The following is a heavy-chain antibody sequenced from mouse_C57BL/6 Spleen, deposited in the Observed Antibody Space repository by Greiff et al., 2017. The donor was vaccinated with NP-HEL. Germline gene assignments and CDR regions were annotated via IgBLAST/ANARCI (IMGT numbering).Heavy chain of an antibody. J-gene: IGHJ4*01. Sequence: DVMLVESGGGLVKPGGSLKLSCAASGFTFSDYGMHWVRQAPEKGLEWVAYISSGSSTIYYADTVKGRFTISRDNAKNTLFLQMTSLRSEDTAMYYWARRAQAYAMDYWGQGTSVTVSS. CDR3: ARRAQAYAMDY. V-gene: IGHV5-17*01. D-gene: IGHD3-2*02. CDR1: GFTFSDYG. CDR2: ISSGSSTI.